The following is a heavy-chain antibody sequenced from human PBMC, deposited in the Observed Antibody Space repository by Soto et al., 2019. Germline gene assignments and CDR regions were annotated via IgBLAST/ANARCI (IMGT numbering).Heavy chain of an antibody. J-gene: IGHJ4*01. CDR3: AKADTTMVTTPDY. CDR2: ISGSGSST. CDR1: GFTFSSYA. V-gene: IGHV3-23*01. Sequence: PGGSLRLSCTASGFTFSSYAMSWVRQAPGKGLEWVSVISGSGSSTYYADSVKGRFTISRDNSKNTLYLQMNSLRAEDTAVYYCAKADTTMVTTPDYWGHGTLVTVSS. D-gene: IGHD5-18*01.